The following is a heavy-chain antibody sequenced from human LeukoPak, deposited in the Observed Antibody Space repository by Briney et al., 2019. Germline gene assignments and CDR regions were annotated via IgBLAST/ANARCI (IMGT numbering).Heavy chain of an antibody. CDR3: ARDVRSGFGVVIGEDV. Sequence: GASVKVSCKASGYTFTNYGISWVRQAPGQGLEWMGWITSDNGKTNYVQKFQGRVTMTIETSTSTAYMELRSLTSDDTAVYYCARDVRSGFGVVIGEDVWGQGTTVSVSS. CDR1: GYTFTNYG. CDR2: ITSDNGKT. J-gene: IGHJ6*02. V-gene: IGHV1-18*01. D-gene: IGHD3-3*01.